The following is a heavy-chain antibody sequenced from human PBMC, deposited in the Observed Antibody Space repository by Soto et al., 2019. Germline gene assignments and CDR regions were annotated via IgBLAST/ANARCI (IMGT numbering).Heavy chain of an antibody. D-gene: IGHD1-26*01. J-gene: IGHJ4*02. Sequence: GGSLRLSCAASGFTFSSYWMSWVRQAPGKGLEWVANIKQDGSEKYYVDSVKGRFTISRDNAKNSLYLQMNSLRAEDTAVYYCARVVYEGSYYFDYWGQGTLVTVSS. CDR2: IKQDGSEK. CDR1: GFTFSSYW. CDR3: ARVVYEGSYYFDY. V-gene: IGHV3-7*01.